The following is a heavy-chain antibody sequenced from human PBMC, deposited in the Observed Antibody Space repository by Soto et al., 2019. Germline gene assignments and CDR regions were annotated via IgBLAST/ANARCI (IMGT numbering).Heavy chain of an antibody. J-gene: IGHJ4*02. CDR1: GGSISSYY. Sequence: SETLSLTCTVSGGSISSYYWSWIRQPPGKGLEWIGYIHYSGSTNYNPSLKSRVTISVDTSKNQFSLKLSSVTAADTAVYYCARSYSTGWYYFDYWGQGPLVTVS. V-gene: IGHV4-59*01. D-gene: IGHD6-19*01. CDR3: ARSYSTGWYYFDY. CDR2: IHYSGST.